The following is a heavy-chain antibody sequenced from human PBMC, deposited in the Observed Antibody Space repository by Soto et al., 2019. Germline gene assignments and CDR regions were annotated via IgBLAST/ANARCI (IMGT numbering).Heavy chain of an antibody. CDR3: ARRGGGGGY. CDR2: IYSGGYT. CDR1: GFTVSNNY. D-gene: IGHD3-10*01. Sequence: EVQLVESGGGLIQPGGSLRLSCAVSGFTVSNNYMSWVRQAPGKGLEGVSVIYSGGYTAYGDSVKGRFTISRDNSKNTLFLQMNGPGPDGPAVFYGARRGGGGGYWGQGTLVTVSS. V-gene: IGHV3-53*01. J-gene: IGHJ4*02.